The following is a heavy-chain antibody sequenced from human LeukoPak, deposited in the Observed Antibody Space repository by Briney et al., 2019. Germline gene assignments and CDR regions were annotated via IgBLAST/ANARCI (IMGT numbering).Heavy chain of an antibody. J-gene: IGHJ4*02. CDR3: TMIEWERWRG. Sequence: GGSLRLSCAASGFNFSTYWMTWVRQVPGKGLEWVANIKEDGSEIYYVDAVKGRFSISRDNTKNSLYLQMNSLRAEDTAVYYCTMIEWERWRGWGQGTLVTVSS. CDR1: GFNFSTYW. CDR2: IKEDGSEI. D-gene: IGHD1-26*01. V-gene: IGHV3-7*01.